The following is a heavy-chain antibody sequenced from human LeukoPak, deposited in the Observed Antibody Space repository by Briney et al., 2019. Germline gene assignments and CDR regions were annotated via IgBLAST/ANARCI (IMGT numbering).Heavy chain of an antibody. CDR2: IYYSGST. CDR1: GGSISSGGYY. CDR3: ARAPLGYWSSTSCYTTDWYFDL. D-gene: IGHD2-2*02. Sequence: SQTLSLTCTVSGGSISSGGYYSSWIRQHPGKGLEWIGYIYYSGSTYYNPSLKSRVTISVDTSKNRFSLKLSSVTATDTAVYYCARAPLGYWSSTSCYTTDWYFDLWGRGTLVTVSS. J-gene: IGHJ2*01. V-gene: IGHV4-31*03.